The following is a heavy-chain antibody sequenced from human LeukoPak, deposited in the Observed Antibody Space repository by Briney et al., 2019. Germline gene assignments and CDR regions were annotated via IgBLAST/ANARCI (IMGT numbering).Heavy chain of an antibody. V-gene: IGHV4-4*02. J-gene: IGHJ6*03. D-gene: IGHD6-19*01. Sequence: MSSETLSLTCAVSGGSISSSNWWSWVRQPPGKGLEWIGEIYHSGSTNYNPSLKSRVTISVDKSKNQFSLKLSSVTAADTAVYYCARPSRIAVAGTPYMDVWGKGTTVTVSS. CDR2: IYHSGST. CDR3: ARPSRIAVAGTPYMDV. CDR1: GGSISSSNW.